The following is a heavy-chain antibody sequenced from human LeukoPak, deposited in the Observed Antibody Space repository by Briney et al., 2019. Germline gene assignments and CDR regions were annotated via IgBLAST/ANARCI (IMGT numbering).Heavy chain of an antibody. CDR1: GFTFSDYY. J-gene: IGHJ6*02. CDR2: ISSSSSYT. CDR3: ASQTYGDYDYYGMDV. D-gene: IGHD4-17*01. V-gene: IGHV3-11*03. Sequence: GGSLRLSCAASGFTFSDYYMSWVRQAPGKGLEWVSYISSSSSYTNYADSLKGRFTISRDNAKNSLYLQMNSLRAEDTAVYYCASQTYGDYDYYGMDVWGQGTTVTVSS.